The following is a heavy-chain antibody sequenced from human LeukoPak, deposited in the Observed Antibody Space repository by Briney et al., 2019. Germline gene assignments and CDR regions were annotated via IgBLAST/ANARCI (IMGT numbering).Heavy chain of an antibody. CDR3: ARGMTTVVTAFDY. D-gene: IGHD4-23*01. V-gene: IGHV3-30-3*01. CDR1: GFTFSSYA. CDR2: ISYDGSNK. Sequence: GGSLRLSCAASGFTFSSYAMHWVRQAPGKGLEWVAVISYDGSNKYYADSVKGRFTISRDNSKNTLYLQMNSLRAEDTAVYYCARGMTTVVTAFDYWGQGTLVTVSS. J-gene: IGHJ4*02.